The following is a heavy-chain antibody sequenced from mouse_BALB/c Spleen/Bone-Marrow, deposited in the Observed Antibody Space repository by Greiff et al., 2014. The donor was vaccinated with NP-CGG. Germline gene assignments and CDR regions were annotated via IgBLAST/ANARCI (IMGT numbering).Heavy chain of an antibody. Sequence: EVQVVESGGGLVKPGGSLKLSCATSGFTFSDFYMYWVRQTPDRRLEWVAYISNGDGSTYYPDTVKGRFTISRDNAKNTLYLQMRCEKSEDSAIEYCTREGYRYALDHWGQGTSVTVSS. D-gene: IGHD2-12*01. CDR2: ISNGDGST. V-gene: IGHV5-12*02. J-gene: IGHJ4*01. CDR3: TREGYRYALDH. CDR1: GFTFSDFY.